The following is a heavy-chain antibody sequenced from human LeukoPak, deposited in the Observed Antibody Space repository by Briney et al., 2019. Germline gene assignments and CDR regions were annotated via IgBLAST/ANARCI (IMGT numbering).Heavy chain of an antibody. CDR2: IYYSGST. J-gene: IGHJ4*02. V-gene: IGHV4-59*01. D-gene: IGHD6-25*01. Sequence: SETLSLTCTVSGGSISSYYWSWIRQPPGKGQEWIGYIYYSGSTNYNPSLKSRVTISVDTSKNQFSLKLSSVTAADTAVYYCARAVAAIDYWGQGTLVTVSS. CDR3: ARAVAAIDY. CDR1: GGSISSYY.